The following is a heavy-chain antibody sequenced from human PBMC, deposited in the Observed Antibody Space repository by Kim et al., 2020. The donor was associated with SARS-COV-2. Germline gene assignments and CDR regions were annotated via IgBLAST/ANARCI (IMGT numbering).Heavy chain of an antibody. CDR2: INHSGST. D-gene: IGHD3-9*01. J-gene: IGHJ6*02. Sequence: SETLSLTCAVYGGSFSGYYWSWIRQPPGKGLEWIGEINHSGSTNYNPSLKSRVTISVDTSKNQFSLKLSPVTAADTAVYYCARGRLRYFDWSPSYYGMDVWGQGTTVTVSS. CDR1: GGSFSGYY. CDR3: ARGRLRYFDWSPSYYGMDV. V-gene: IGHV4-34*01.